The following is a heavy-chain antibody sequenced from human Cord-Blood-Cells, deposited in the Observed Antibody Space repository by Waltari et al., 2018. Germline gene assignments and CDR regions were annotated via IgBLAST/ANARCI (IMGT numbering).Heavy chain of an antibody. V-gene: IGHV1-69*01. CDR3: ARDKFSYTFNWYFDL. J-gene: IGHJ2*01. CDR1: GGTFSSYA. Sequence: QVQLVQSGAEVTKPGSSVKVSCKASGGTFSSYAISWVRQAPGQGLEWMGGIIPIFGTSNYAQKFQGRVTITADESTSTAYMELSSLRSEDTAVYYCARDKFSYTFNWYFDLWGRGTLVTVSS. D-gene: IGHD1-26*01. CDR2: IIPIFGTS.